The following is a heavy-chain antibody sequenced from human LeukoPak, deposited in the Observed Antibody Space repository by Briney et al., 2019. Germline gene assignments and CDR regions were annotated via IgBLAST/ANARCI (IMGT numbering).Heavy chain of an antibody. D-gene: IGHD6-13*01. V-gene: IGHV4-4*07. CDR1: GGSVSSYY. CDR3: AGDKGGSSWYLNWFDP. J-gene: IGHJ5*02. Sequence: SETLSLTCTVSGGSVSSYYWSWIRQPAGKGLEWIGRIYTSGSTTYNPSLNSRVTMSVDTSKNQFSLKLTSVTAADTAVYYCAGDKGGSSWYLNWFDPWGQGTLVTVSS. CDR2: IYTSGST.